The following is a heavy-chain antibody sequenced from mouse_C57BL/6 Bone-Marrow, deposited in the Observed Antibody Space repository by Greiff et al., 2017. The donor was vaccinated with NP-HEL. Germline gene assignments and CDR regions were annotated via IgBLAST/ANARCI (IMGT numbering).Heavy chain of an antibody. J-gene: IGHJ1*03. V-gene: IGHV1-64*01. CDR2: IHPNSGST. CDR1: GYTFTSYW. CDR3: ANLYGSSYLWYFDV. Sequence: VKLQQPGAELVKPGASVKLSCKASGYTFTSYWMHWVKQRPGQGLEWIGMIHPNSGSTNYNEKFKSKATLTVDKSSSTAYMQLSSLTSEDSAVYYCANLYGSSYLWYFDVWGTGTTVTVSS. D-gene: IGHD1-1*01.